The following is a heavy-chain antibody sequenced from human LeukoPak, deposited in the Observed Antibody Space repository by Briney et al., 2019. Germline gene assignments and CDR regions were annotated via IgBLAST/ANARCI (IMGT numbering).Heavy chain of an antibody. D-gene: IGHD3-16*02. CDR1: GYPFTTYG. CDR2: ISTSNGDT. J-gene: IGHJ3*02. V-gene: IGHV1-18*01. CDR3: ARQSYVWRTYRPDDAFDI. Sequence: ASVKVSCKASGYPFTTYGITWVRQAPGQGLEWMGWISTSNGDTNYAQKFQGRVTMTTDTSTSTAYMELRSLRSDDTAVYYCARQSYVWRTYRPDDAFDIWGQGTMVTVSS.